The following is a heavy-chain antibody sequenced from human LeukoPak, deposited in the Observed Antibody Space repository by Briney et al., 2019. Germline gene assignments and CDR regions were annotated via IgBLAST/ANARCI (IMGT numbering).Heavy chain of an antibody. CDR3: ARNYGSESYREGFDY. Sequence: PSETLSLTCTVSRGSISSGGYYWSCVRQNPGRGLEWIGYVYYSGSTYYNTSLKGRVTISVEMSKNQFSLKLSSVTAADTAVHYCARNYGSESYREGFDYWGQGTMVTDSS. CDR1: RGSISSGGYY. D-gene: IGHD3-10*01. CDR2: VYYSGST. J-gene: IGHJ4*02. V-gene: IGHV4-31*03.